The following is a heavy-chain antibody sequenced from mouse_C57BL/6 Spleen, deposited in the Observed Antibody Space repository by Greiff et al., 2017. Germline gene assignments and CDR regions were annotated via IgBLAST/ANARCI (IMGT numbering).Heavy chain of an antibody. D-gene: IGHD2-2*01. Sequence: QVQLQQSGAELARPGASVKLSCTASGYTFTSYGISWVKQRTGQGLEWIGEIYPRSGNTYYNEKFKGKATLTADKSASTAYMELRSLTSADSAVSCCASGDGYDVGYWGQGTTLTVSS. J-gene: IGHJ2*01. CDR3: ASGDGYDVGY. CDR1: GYTFTSYG. CDR2: IYPRSGNT. V-gene: IGHV1-81*01.